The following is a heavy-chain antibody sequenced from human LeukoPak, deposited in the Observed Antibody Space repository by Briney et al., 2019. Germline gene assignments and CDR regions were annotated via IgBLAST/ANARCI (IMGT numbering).Heavy chain of an antibody. J-gene: IGHJ4*02. Sequence: SVKVSCKASGYTFTSYYMHWVRQAPGRGLEWMGGIIPIFGTANYAQKFQGRVTITADESTSTAYMELSSLRSEDTAVYYCARVNRGYHDYWGQGTLVTVSS. CDR1: GYTFTSYY. CDR2: IIPIFGTA. D-gene: IGHD3-10*01. V-gene: IGHV1-69*13. CDR3: ARVNRGYHDY.